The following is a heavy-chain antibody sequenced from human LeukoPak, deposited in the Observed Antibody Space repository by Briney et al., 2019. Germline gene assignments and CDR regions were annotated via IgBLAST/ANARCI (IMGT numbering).Heavy chain of an antibody. D-gene: IGHD6-13*01. CDR3: AKALIAAAGTRRGLDV. CDR2: ISGSGGST. CDR1: GFTFSSYA. Sequence: GGSLRLSCAASGFTFSSYAMSWVRQAPGKGLECVSAISGSGGSTYYADSVKGRFTISRDNSKNTLYLQMNTLRAEDTAVYYCAKALIAAAGTRRGLDVWGQGTTVTVSS. J-gene: IGHJ6*02. V-gene: IGHV3-23*01.